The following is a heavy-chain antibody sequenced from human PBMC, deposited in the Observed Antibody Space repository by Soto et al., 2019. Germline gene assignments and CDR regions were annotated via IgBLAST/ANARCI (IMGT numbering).Heavy chain of an antibody. V-gene: IGHV3-30*18. CDR3: AKGELVGAHFDY. CDR2: ISYDGSNK. CDR1: GFTFSSYG. D-gene: IGHD1-26*01. Sequence: GGSLRLSCAASGFTFSSYGMHWVRQAPGKGLEWVAVISYDGSNKYYADSVKGRFTISRDNSKNTLYLQMNSLRAEDTAVYYCAKGELVGAHFDYWGQGTLVTVSS. J-gene: IGHJ4*02.